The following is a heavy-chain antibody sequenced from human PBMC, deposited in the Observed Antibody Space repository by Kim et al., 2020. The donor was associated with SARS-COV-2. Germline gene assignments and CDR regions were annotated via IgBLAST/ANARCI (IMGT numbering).Heavy chain of an antibody. V-gene: IGHV3-11*05. CDR3: ARANFAEA. CDR1: GFTLSDYY. Sequence: GGSLRLSCGASGFTLSDYYMNWIRQARGKGLEWVSYISSSSKFTDYADSVKGRFTISRDNANNSLYLQMNSLRAEDTAVYYCARANFAEAWGRGTTVIVS. CDR2: ISSSSKFT. J-gene: IGHJ6*02.